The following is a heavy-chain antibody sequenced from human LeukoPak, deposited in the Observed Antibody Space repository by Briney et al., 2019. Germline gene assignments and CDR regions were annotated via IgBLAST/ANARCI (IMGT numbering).Heavy chain of an antibody. CDR1: GFTLSSYA. D-gene: IGHD3-22*01. CDR3: ARDGTYYYDSSGYYYDY. CDR2: ISYDGSNK. V-gene: IGHV3-30-3*01. Sequence: GGSLRLSCAASGFTLSSYAMHWVRQAPGKGLEWVAVISYDGSNKYYADSVKGRFTISRDNSKNTLYLQMNSLRAEDTAVYYCARDGTYYYDSSGYYYDYWGQGTLVTVSS. J-gene: IGHJ4*02.